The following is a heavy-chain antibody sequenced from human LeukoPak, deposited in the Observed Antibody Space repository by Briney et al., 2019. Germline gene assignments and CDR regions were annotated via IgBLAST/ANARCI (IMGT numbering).Heavy chain of an antibody. CDR3: ARSGRELPMGY. Sequence: TSETLSLTCTVSGYSISSGYYWGWIRQPPGKGLEWIGSIYHSGSTYYNPSLKSRVTISVDTSKNQFSLKLSSVTAADTAVYYCARSGRELPMGYWGQGTLVTVSS. CDR2: IYHSGST. V-gene: IGHV4-38-2*02. CDR1: GYSISSGYY. J-gene: IGHJ4*02. D-gene: IGHD1-26*01.